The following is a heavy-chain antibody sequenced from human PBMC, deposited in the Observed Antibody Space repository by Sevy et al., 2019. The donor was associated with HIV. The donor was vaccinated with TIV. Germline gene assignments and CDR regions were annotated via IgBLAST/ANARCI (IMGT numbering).Heavy chain of an antibody. Sequence: ASVKVSCKASGSIFSNYAITCVRRAPGQGLEWMGRIIPLLGTGKVKYAQKFQGRVTIIADESTKTVYMEVTSLTSEDTAIYYCARNPRLYENYGMDVWGQGTTVTVSS. J-gene: IGHJ6*02. V-gene: IGHV1-69*13. CDR2: IIPLLGTGKV. CDR3: ARNPRLYENYGMDV. CDR1: GSIFSNYA. D-gene: IGHD3-16*01.